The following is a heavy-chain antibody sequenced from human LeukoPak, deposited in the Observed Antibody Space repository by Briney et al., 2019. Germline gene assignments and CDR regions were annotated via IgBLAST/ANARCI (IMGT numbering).Heavy chain of an antibody. CDR1: GFTFSSYG. D-gene: IGHD6-13*01. J-gene: IGHJ4*02. Sequence: GGSLRLSCAASGFTFSSYGMHWVRQAPGKGLEWVAIISYDGSNKYYADSVKGRFTISRDNSKNTLYPQMDSLRVEDTAVYCCAKDLYYRSSWPFDYWGQGTLVTVSS. V-gene: IGHV3-30*18. CDR3: AKDLYYRSSWPFDY. CDR2: ISYDGSNK.